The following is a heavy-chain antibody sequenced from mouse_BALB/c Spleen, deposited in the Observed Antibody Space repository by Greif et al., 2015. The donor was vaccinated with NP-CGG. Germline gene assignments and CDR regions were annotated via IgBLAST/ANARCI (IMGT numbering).Heavy chain of an antibody. CDR3: ARHGDYGSPQYFDV. CDR1: GFTFSSYT. CDR2: ISNGGGST. V-gene: IGHV5-12-2*01. Sequence: EVQRVESGGGLVQPGGSLKLSCAASGFTFSSYTMSWVRQTPEKRLEWVAYISNGGGSTYYPDTVKGRFTISRDNAKNTLYLQMSSLKSEDTAMYYCARHGDYGSPQYFDVWGAGTTVTVSS. J-gene: IGHJ1*01. D-gene: IGHD1-1*01.